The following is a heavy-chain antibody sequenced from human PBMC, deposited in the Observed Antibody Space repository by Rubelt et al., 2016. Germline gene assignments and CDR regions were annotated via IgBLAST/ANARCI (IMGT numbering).Heavy chain of an antibody. Sequence: QVQLQESGPGLVKPSETLSLTCSVSGSSISSDYYWGRIRQPPGKGLEWIGSLYHGGSTYYNPSLKSRVTVSVDTSKNQFSLSLSSGTAADTAVYYCTRQADSGNHFDYWGQGTLVTVSS. CDR1: GSSISSDYY. J-gene: IGHJ4*02. V-gene: IGHV4-38-2*02. D-gene: IGHD4-23*01. CDR2: LYHGGST. CDR3: TRQADSGNHFDY.